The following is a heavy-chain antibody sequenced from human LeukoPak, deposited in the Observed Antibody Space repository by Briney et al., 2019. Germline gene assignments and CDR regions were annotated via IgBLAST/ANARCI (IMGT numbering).Heavy chain of an antibody. Sequence: GESLKISCKGSGYSFTNYWIGWVRQMPGKGLEWMGIIYPGDSDIKYSPSFEGQVTISADKSISTAYLQWSSLKASDTAMYYCAKYYDTAGYGWFDPWGQGTLVTVSS. CDR3: AKYYDTAGYGWFDP. V-gene: IGHV5-51*01. D-gene: IGHD3-22*01. CDR2: IYPGDSDI. J-gene: IGHJ5*02. CDR1: GYSFTNYW.